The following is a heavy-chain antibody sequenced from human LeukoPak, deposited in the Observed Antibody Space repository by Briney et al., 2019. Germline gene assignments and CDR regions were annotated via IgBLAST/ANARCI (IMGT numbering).Heavy chain of an antibody. CDR2: IYRSGST. V-gene: IGHV4-38-2*02. CDR1: GYSISSGYY. D-gene: IGHD1-7*01. J-gene: IGHJ6*03. CDR3: ARKGGKLELHYYYRDV. Sequence: SETLSLTCTVSGYSISSGYYWGWLRQPPGKGLEWIGSIYRSGSTYYNPSLKSRVTISVDTSKNQFSLKPSSVAAADTAVYYWARKGGKLELHYYYRDVWGKGTTVTVSS.